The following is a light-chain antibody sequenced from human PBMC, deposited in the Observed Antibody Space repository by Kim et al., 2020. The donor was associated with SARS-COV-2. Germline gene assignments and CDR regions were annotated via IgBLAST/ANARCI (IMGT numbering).Light chain of an antibody. J-gene: IGLJ1*01. CDR1: KVGDKY. V-gene: IGLV3-1*01. Sequence: SYELTQPPSVSVSPGQTASITCSGYKVGDKYVSWYQQKPGQSPVVVIYQANQRPSGIPERFSGSNSGNTATLTISGTQAMDEADYYCQAWDSSTHTYV. CDR2: QAN. CDR3: QAWDSSTHTYV.